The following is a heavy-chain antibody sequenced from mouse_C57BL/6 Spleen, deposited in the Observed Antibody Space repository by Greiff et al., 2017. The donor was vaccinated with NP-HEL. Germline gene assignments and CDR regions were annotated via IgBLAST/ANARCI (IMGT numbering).Heavy chain of an antibody. CDR3: ESSYDGYYEGHY. D-gene: IGHD2-3*01. J-gene: IGHJ2*01. Sequence: VQLQQSGPELVKPGASVKISCKASGYAFSSSWMNWVKQRPGKGLEWIGRIYPGDGDTNYNGKFKGKATLTADKSSSTAYMQLSSLTSEDSAVYFCESSYDGYYEGHYWGQGTTPTVSS. CDR2: IYPGDGDT. V-gene: IGHV1-82*01. CDR1: GYAFSSSW.